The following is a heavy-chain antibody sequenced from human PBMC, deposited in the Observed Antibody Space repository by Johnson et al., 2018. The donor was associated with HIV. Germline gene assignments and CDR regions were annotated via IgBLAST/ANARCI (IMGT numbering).Heavy chain of an antibody. V-gene: IGHV3-30*02. CDR3: ANKPEQWLVADDAFDI. D-gene: IGHD6-19*01. J-gene: IGHJ3*02. CDR2: IRYDGSNK. CDR1: GFTFSSYG. Sequence: QVQLVESGGGVVQPGRSLRLSCAASGFTFSSYGMHWVRQAPGKGLEWVAFIRYDGSNKYYADSVKGRFTISRDNSKNTLYLQMNSLRAEETAVYYCANKPEQWLVADDAFDIWGQGTMVTVSS.